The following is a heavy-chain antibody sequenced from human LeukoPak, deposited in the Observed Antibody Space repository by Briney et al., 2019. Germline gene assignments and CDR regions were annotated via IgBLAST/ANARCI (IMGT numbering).Heavy chain of an antibody. CDR3: ASPAHYYDSREMGY. V-gene: IGHV1-69*13. J-gene: IGHJ4*02. CDR1: GGTFSSYA. CDR2: IIPIFGTA. Sequence: SVKVSCKASGGTFSSYAISWVRQAPGQGLEWMGGIIPIFGTANYAQKFQGRVTITADESTSTAYMELSSLRSDDTAVYYCASPAHYYDSREMGYWGQGTLVTVSS. D-gene: IGHD3-22*01.